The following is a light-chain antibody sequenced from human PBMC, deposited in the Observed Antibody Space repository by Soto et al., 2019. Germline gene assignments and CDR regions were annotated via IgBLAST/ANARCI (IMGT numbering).Light chain of an antibody. CDR2: EVS. CDR1: QTVSSS. V-gene: IGKV3-11*01. CDR3: QQHINWPLT. J-gene: IGKJ4*01. Sequence: EIVLTQSPATLSLSPGERATLSCRASQTVSSSLAWYQQKPGQAPRLLIYEVSNRATGIPARFSGSGSGADFTLTISSLEPGDFALYYFQQHINWPLTFGVGTTV.